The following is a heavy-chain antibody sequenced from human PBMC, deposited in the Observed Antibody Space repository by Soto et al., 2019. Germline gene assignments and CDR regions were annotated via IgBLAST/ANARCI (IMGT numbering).Heavy chain of an antibody. CDR1: GFTVSSYA. CDR2: ISGSGRT. J-gene: IGHJ6*03. Sequence: EVQLLESGGGLVQPGGSLRLSCAASGFTVSSYAMSWVRQAPGKGLEWVSAISGSGRTYSADSVKGRFTISRDSSKNTVYLEMNSLRAEDTAVYYCAKALRFTFTTGYYMDVWGRGTTVTVSS. V-gene: IGHV3-23*01. CDR3: AKALRFTFTTGYYMDV. D-gene: IGHD3-16*01.